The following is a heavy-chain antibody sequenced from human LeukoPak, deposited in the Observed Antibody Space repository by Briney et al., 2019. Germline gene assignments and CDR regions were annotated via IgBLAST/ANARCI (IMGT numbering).Heavy chain of an antibody. J-gene: IGHJ4*02. CDR3: ARVGHDYGDYPDY. CDR2: IYYSGST. CDR1: GGSISSHY. V-gene: IGHV4-59*11. Sequence: PSETLSLTCTVSGGSISSHYWSWLRQPPGKGLEWIGYIYYSGSTNYNPSLKSRVTISVDTSKNQFSLKLSSVTAADTAVYYCARVGHDYGDYPDYSGQGSLVTVSS. D-gene: IGHD4-17*01.